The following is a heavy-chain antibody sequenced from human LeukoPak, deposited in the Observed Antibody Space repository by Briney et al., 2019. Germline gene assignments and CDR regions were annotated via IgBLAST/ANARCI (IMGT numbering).Heavy chain of an antibody. CDR2: IYYSGST. D-gene: IGHD4-17*01. CDR3: ARLGSDDYGDRDY. V-gene: IGHV4-38-2*02. J-gene: IGHJ4*02. Sequence: SETLSLTCTVSGYSISSGYYWGWIRPPPGKGLEWIGSIYYSGSTYYNPSRKRRVTISVDTSKNQFSLKLSSVTAADTAVYYCARLGSDDYGDRDYWGQGTLVTVSS. CDR1: GYSISSGYY.